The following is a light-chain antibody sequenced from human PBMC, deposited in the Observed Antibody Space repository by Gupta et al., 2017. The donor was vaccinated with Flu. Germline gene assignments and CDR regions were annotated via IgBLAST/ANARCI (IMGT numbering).Light chain of an antibody. CDR1: RSDVGSYNR. V-gene: IGLV2-18*02. J-gene: IGLJ1*01. CDR3: SSYTSSSTYV. Sequence: QSALPQPPSVSGSPGQSVTISCTGTRSDVGSYNRVSWYQQPPGTAPKLMLYDVSNRPSGVPDRFSGSKSGNTASLTISGLQADDEADYYCSSYTSSSTYVFGTGTKVTVL. CDR2: DVS.